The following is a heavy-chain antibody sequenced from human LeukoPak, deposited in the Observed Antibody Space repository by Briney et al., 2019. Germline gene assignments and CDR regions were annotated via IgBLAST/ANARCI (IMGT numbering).Heavy chain of an antibody. CDR1: GYSISSGYY. Sequence: PSETLSLTCAVSGYSISSGYYWGWIRQPPGQGLEWIGSIYHSGSTYYNPSLKSRVTISVDTSKNQFSLKLSSVTAADTAVYYCARHERQWDYYYMDVWGKGTTVTVSS. CDR2: IYHSGST. J-gene: IGHJ6*03. CDR3: ARHERQWDYYYMDV. D-gene: IGHD6-19*01. V-gene: IGHV4-38-2*01.